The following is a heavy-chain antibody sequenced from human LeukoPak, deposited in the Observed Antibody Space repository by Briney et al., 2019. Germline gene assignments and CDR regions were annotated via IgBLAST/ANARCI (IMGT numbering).Heavy chain of an antibody. Sequence: GGSLRLSCAASGFTFDDYGMSWVRQAPGKGLEWVSGINWNGGNTGYADSVKGRFTISRDNAKNSLYLQMNSLRAEDTALHYCARAYSGYENYYYYYYMDVWGKGTTVTVSS. D-gene: IGHD5-12*01. CDR1: GFTFDDYG. CDR2: INWNGGNT. V-gene: IGHV3-20*04. CDR3: ARAYSGYENYYYYYYMDV. J-gene: IGHJ6*03.